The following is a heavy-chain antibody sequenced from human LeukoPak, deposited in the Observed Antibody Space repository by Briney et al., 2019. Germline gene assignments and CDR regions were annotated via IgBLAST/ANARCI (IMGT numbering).Heavy chain of an antibody. D-gene: IGHD3-22*01. J-gene: IGHJ4*02. CDR2: INPNSGGT. CDR3: ARVGNYYDSSGYSFFDY. V-gene: IGHV1-2*02. Sequence: ASVKVSCKASGYTFTGYYMHWVRQAPGQGLEWMGWINPNSGGTNYAQKFQGRVTMTRDTSISTAYMELSSLRSEDTAVYYCARVGNYYDSSGYSFFDYWGQGTLVTVSS. CDR1: GYTFTGYY.